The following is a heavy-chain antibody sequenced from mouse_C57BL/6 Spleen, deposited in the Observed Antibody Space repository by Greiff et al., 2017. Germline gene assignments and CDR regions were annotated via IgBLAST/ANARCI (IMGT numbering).Heavy chain of an antibody. CDR3: AREVLLRSFEY. J-gene: IGHJ2*01. V-gene: IGHV1-82*01. CDR2: IYPGDGDT. CDR1: GYAFSSSW. Sequence: QVQLKQSGPELVKPGASVKISCKASGYAFSSSWMNWVKQRPGKGLEWIGRIYPGDGDTNYNGKFKGKATLTADKSSSTAYMQLSSLTSEDSAVYFCAREVLLRSFEYRGKGTTRTVSS. D-gene: IGHD1-1*01.